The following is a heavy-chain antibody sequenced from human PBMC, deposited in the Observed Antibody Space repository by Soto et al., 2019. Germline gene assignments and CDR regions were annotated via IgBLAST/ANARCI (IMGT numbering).Heavy chain of an antibody. J-gene: IGHJ4*02. CDR3: ARLDCVRPGCQFDY. Sequence: QVQLQESGPGLVKPSETLSLTCTVSGDSVSNDSYYWGWIRQTPGQGLEWIGYIDYGGRTNHNPFRMLRVTRSVDTSKNHFSLTLRSLTTADTAVYYCARLDCVRPGCQFDYWGQGALVTVSS. CDR2: IDYGGRT. CDR1: GDSVSNDSYY. V-gene: IGHV4-61*03. D-gene: IGHD2-21*01.